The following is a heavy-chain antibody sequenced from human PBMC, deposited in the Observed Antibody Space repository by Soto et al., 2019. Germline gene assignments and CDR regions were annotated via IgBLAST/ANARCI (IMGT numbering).Heavy chain of an antibody. CDR3: TRPNYYVSGNYYILYYFDY. Sequence: GGSLRLSCTASGFTFGDYAMSWFRQAPGKGLEWVGFIRSKAYGGTTEYAASVKGRFTISRDDSKSIAYLQMNSLKTEDTAVYYCTRPNYYVSGNYYILYYFDYSGRRTPLTVSS. CDR2: IRSKAYGGTT. D-gene: IGHD3-10*01. V-gene: IGHV3-49*03. J-gene: IGHJ4*02. CDR1: GFTFGDYA.